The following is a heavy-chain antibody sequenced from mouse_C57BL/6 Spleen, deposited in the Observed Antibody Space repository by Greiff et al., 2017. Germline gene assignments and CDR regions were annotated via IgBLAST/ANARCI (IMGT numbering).Heavy chain of an antibody. Sequence: QVQLQQPGAELVRPGSSVKLSCKASGYTFTSYWMDWVKQRPGQGLEWIGKIYPSDSETHYNQKFKDKATLTVDKSSSTAYMQLSSLTSEDSAVYYCARSTVGGFAYWGQGTLVTVSA. CDR1: GYTFTSYW. J-gene: IGHJ3*01. D-gene: IGHD1-1*01. CDR2: IYPSDSET. CDR3: ARSTVGGFAY. V-gene: IGHV1-61*01.